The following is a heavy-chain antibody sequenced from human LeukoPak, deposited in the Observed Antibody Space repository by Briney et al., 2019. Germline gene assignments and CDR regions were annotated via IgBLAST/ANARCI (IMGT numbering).Heavy chain of an antibody. V-gene: IGHV3-30*18. CDR1: GFTCSSFG. CDR2: ISYDGSTK. Sequence: PAGYLSCSCAASGFTCSSFGMHRVRPAPGQGLEWVAVISYDGSTKYYADSVKGRFTISRDNSKNTLYLQMNSLRAEATAVYYCAKSGGNPTEYFQHWGQGTLVTVSS. CDR3: AKSGGNPTEYFQH. J-gene: IGHJ1*01. D-gene: IGHD4-23*01.